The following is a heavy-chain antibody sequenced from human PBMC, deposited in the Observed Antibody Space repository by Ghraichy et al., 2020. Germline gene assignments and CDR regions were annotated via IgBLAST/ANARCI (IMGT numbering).Heavy chain of an antibody. J-gene: IGHJ6*02. CDR3: ARDNQDIDPSLGGGMDV. D-gene: IGHD3-16*01. Sequence: GGSLRLSCAASGFTFSSYGMHWVRQAPGKGLEWVAVIWYDGSNKYYADSVKGRFTISRDNSKNTLYLQMNSLRAEDTAVYYCARDNQDIDPSLGGGMDVWGQGTTVTVSS. CDR1: GFTFSSYG. CDR2: IWYDGSNK. V-gene: IGHV3-33*01.